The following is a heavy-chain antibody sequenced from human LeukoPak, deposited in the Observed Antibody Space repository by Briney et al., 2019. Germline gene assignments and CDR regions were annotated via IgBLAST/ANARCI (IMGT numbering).Heavy chain of an antibody. CDR3: AKGRSITIFGVVMPN. J-gene: IGHJ4*02. Sequence: GGSLRLSCAASGFTFSSYGMHWVRQAPGKGLEWVAVISYDGSNKYYADSVKGRFTISRDNSKNTLYLQMNSLGAEDTAVYYCAKGRSITIFGVVMPNWGQGTLVTVSS. CDR2: ISYDGSNK. CDR1: GFTFSSYG. V-gene: IGHV3-30*18. D-gene: IGHD3-3*01.